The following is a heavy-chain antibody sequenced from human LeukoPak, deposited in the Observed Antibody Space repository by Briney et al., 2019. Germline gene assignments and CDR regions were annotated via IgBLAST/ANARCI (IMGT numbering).Heavy chain of an antibody. V-gene: IGHV1-69*05. Sequence: ASVKVSCKASGGTFSSYAISWVRQAPGQGLEWMGEIIPIFGTANYAQKFQGRVTITTDESTSTAYMELSSLRSEDTAVYYCARGDDSSYAFDIWGQGTMVTVSS. CDR1: GGTFSSYA. D-gene: IGHD3-22*01. CDR3: ARGDDSSYAFDI. J-gene: IGHJ3*02. CDR2: IIPIFGTA.